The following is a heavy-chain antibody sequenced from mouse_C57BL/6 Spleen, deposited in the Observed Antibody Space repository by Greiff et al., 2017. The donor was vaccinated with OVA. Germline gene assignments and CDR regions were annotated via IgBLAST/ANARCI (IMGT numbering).Heavy chain of an antibody. CDR2: ISSGGSYT. J-gene: IGHJ2*01. D-gene: IGHD2-3*01. CDR3: ARQDGYSTSDY. Sequence: EVQRVESGGDLVKPGGSLKLSCAASGFTFSSYGMSWVRQTPDKRLEWVATISSGGSYTYYPDSVKGRFTISRDNAKNTLYLQMSSLKSEDTAMYYCARQDGYSTSDYWGQGTTLTVSS. CDR1: GFTFSSYG. V-gene: IGHV5-6*01.